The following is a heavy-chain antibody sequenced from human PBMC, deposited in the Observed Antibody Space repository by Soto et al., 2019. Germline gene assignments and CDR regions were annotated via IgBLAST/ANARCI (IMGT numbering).Heavy chain of an antibody. Sequence: GGSLRLSCAASGFTFSSYGMHWVRQAPGKGLEWVAVISYDGSNKYYADSVKGRFTISRDNSKNTLYLQMNSLRAEDTAVYYCAKDNLRQAGGYYYYYGMDVWGQGTTVTVS. D-gene: IGHD2-8*02. CDR2: ISYDGSNK. J-gene: IGHJ6*02. CDR1: GFTFSSYG. CDR3: AKDNLRQAGGYYYYYGMDV. V-gene: IGHV3-30*18.